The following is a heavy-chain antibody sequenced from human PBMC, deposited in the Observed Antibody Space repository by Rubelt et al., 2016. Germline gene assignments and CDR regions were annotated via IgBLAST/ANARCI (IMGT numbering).Heavy chain of an antibody. J-gene: IGHJ5*02. Sequence: QVQLVQSGAEVQKPGASVKVSCKASGYTFTRYYMHWVRQAPGQGLAWMGIINPSGGSTSYGQKCQGRVNMTRGTSASAGYMELSSLRSVGTDVYDGARSPRYDFEDYWFVPGGQGALITIAS. V-gene: IGHV1-46*01. CDR3: ARSPRYDFEDYWFVP. CDR2: INPSGGST. CDR1: GYTFTRYY. D-gene: IGHD3-3*01.